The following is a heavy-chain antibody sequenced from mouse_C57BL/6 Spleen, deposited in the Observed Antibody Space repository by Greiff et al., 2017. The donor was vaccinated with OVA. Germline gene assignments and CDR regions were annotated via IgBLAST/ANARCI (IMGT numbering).Heavy chain of an antibody. CDR2: INPSSGYT. D-gene: IGHD1-1*02. J-gene: IGHJ1*03. Sequence: QVQLKQSGAELARPGASVKMSCKASGYTFTSYTMHWVKQRPGQGLEWIGYINPSSGYTKYNQKFKDKATLTADKSSSTAYMQLSSLTSEDSAVYYCARDGRGRYFDVWGTGTTVTVSS. CDR1: GYTFTSYT. CDR3: ARDGRGRYFDV. V-gene: IGHV1-4*01.